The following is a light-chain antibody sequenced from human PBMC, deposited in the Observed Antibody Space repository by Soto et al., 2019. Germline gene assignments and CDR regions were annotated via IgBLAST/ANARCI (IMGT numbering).Light chain of an antibody. CDR1: QNLLYNSNNKNY. CDR2: WAS. J-gene: IGKJ1*01. Sequence: DVVMTQSPDSLAVSLGERATINCKSSQNLLYNSNNKNYLAWYQQRPGQPPKLLIYWASTRESGVPDRFSGSGSGTDFTLTISSLQAADVAVYYCQQYYSTPPTFGQGTKVESK. V-gene: IGKV4-1*01. CDR3: QQYYSTPPT.